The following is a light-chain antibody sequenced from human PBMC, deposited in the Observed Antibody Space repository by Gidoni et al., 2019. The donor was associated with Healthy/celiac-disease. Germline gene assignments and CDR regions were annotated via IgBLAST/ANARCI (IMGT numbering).Light chain of an antibody. CDR3: QQYNNWPPWT. CDR2: GAS. J-gene: IGKJ1*01. Sequence: ELAMTQSPATLSVSPGERASLSRRASQSVSSTLAWYQQTPGQAPRRLIYGASTRATGIPARFSGSGAGREFTLTISSLQSEDFAVYYCQQYNNWPPWTFGQGTKVEIK. V-gene: IGKV3-15*01. CDR1: QSVSST.